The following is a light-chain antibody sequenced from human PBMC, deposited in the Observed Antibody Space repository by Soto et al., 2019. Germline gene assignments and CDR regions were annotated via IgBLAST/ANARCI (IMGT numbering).Light chain of an antibody. J-gene: IGKJ3*01. CDR2: GAS. CDR1: QSVSGSY. Sequence: TQSPATLSVSPGAGATPSCVASQSVSGSYVAWYQQKPGQAPRLLSYGASNRATGIPDRFSGSGSGTDFTLTSTRLEPEDFAVYSCQQYGRSPFTFGPGTKVDIK. V-gene: IGKV3-20*01. CDR3: QQYGRSPFT.